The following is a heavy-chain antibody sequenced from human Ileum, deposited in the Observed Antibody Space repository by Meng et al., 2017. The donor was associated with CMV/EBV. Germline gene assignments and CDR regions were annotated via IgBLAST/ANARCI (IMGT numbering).Heavy chain of an antibody. J-gene: IGHJ4*02. D-gene: IGHD2-2*01. V-gene: IGHV3-7*01. CDR2: IKEDGSEK. Sequence: GESLKISCAASGFTFSSYWMSWVRQAPGKGLEWVANIKEDGSEKYYVDSVKGRFTISRDNAKKSLFLQVNSLRAEDTAVYYCARDGSRHEYEFVCWGQGTLVTVSS. CDR1: GFTFSSYW. CDR3: ARDGSRHEYEFVC.